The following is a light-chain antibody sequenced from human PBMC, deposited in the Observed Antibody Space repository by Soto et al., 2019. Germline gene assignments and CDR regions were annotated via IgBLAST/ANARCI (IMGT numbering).Light chain of an antibody. J-gene: IGKJ3*01. Sequence: DIQMTQSPSTLSASVGDRVTITCRASQSISTWLAWYQQKPGKAPKLLMFDAASLQSGVPSRFSGSGSRTDFTLTITSLQTEDFATYYCQQTSSAPFTVGPGTKVDIK. V-gene: IGKV1-5*01. CDR3: QQTSSAPFT. CDR1: QSISTW. CDR2: DAA.